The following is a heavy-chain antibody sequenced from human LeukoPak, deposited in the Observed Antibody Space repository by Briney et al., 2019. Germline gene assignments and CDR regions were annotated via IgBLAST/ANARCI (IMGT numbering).Heavy chain of an antibody. D-gene: IGHD3-10*01. CDR1: GYSFTSYW. CDR2: IYPGDSDT. V-gene: IGHV5-51*01. CDR3: ARQVWGSGSYRWFDP. J-gene: IGHJ5*02. Sequence: GESLKISCKGSGYSFTSYWIGRVRQMPGKGLEWMGIIYPGDSDTRYSPSFQGQVTISADKSISTAYLQWSSLKASDTAMYYCARQVWGSGSYRWFDPWGQGTLVTVSS.